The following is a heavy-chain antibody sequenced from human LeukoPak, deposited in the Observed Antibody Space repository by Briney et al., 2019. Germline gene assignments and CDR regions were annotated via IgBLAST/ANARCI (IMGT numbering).Heavy chain of an antibody. Sequence: GGSLRLSCAASGFTFSSYSMNWVRQAPGKGLEWVSSISSSSSYIYYADSVKGRFTISRDNAKNSLYLHMNSLRAEDTGVYYCARGYDYVWGSYRYFLDYWGQGTLVTVSS. V-gene: IGHV3-21*01. CDR1: GFTFSSYS. D-gene: IGHD3-16*02. CDR2: ISSSSSYI. J-gene: IGHJ4*02. CDR3: ARGYDYVWGSYRYFLDY.